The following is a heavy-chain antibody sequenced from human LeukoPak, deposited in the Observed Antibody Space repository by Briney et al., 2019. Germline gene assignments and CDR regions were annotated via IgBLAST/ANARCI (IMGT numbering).Heavy chain of an antibody. Sequence: GGSLRLSCTASGFTVSSNYMSWVRQAPGKGLEWVSLIYSDGNTYYADSVKGRFTISRDNSKNTLYLQMNSLRAEDTAVYYCARDFPSFDYWGQGTLVTVSS. J-gene: IGHJ4*02. CDR1: GFTVSSNY. CDR3: ARDFPSFDY. CDR2: IYSDGNT. V-gene: IGHV3-53*01.